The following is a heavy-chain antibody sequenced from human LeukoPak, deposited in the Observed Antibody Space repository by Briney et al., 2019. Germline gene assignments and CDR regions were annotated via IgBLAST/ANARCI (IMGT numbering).Heavy chain of an antibody. J-gene: IGHJ6*02. D-gene: IGHD5-18*01. CDR3: ARGGYSYGLYGMGV. CDR2: IYYSGST. CDR1: GGSISSYY. Sequence: SETLSLTRTVSGGSISSYYWSWIRQPPGKGLEWIGYIYYSGSTNYNPSLKSRVTISVDTSKNQFSLKLSSVTAADTAVYYCARGGYSYGLYGMGVWGQGTTVTVSS. V-gene: IGHV4-59*01.